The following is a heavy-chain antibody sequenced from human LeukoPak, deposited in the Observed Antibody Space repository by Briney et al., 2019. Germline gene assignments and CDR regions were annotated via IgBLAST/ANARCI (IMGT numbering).Heavy chain of an antibody. CDR2: ILYSGKT. CDR1: GGPISRSGFY. CDR3: ASYYYGSGSYSNFDY. J-gene: IGHJ4*02. V-gene: IGHV4-39*01. Sequence: SETLSLTCTVSGGPISRSGFYWGWVRQPPGKGLEWIGSILYSGKTYYNPSLKSRVTISVDTSKNQFSLKLSSVTAADTAVYYCASYYYGSGSYSNFDYWGQGTLVTVSS. D-gene: IGHD3-10*01.